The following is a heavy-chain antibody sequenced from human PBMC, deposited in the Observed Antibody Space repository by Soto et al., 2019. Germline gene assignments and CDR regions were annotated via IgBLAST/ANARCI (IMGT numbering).Heavy chain of an antibody. J-gene: IGHJ6*02. D-gene: IGHD3-3*01. CDR2: INAGNGNT. CDR3: ARSLTIFGVAPLWV. V-gene: IGHV1-3*01. CDR1: GYTFTSYA. Sequence: ASVKVCCKASGYTFTSYAMHWVRQAPGQRLERMGWINAGNGNTKYSQKFQGRVTITRDTSASTAYMELSSLRSEDTAVYYCARSLTIFGVAPLWVWGQGTTVTVSS.